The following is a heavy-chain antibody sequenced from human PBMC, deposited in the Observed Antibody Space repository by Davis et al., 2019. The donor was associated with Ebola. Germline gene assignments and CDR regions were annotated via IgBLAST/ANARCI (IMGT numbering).Heavy chain of an antibody. CDR1: GGSISSYY. CDR2: IYYSGST. V-gene: IGHV4-59*08. CDR3: ARHWKSDGSAFDS. J-gene: IGHJ3*02. Sequence: SETLSLTCTVSGGSISSYYWSWIRQPPGKGLEWIGYIYYSGSTNYNPSLKSRVAISIDISKNQFSLRLNSMTAADTAVYYCARHWKSDGSAFDSWGRGTMVTVSS. D-gene: IGHD1-1*01.